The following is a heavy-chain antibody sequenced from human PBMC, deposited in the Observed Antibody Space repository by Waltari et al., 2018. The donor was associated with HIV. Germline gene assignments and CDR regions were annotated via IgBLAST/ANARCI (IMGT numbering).Heavy chain of an antibody. D-gene: IGHD1-7*01. CDR1: GYTFTGYY. Sequence: QVQLVQSGAEVKKPGASVKVSCKASGYTFTGYYMHWVRQAPGQGLEWMGRINPNMGGTNYAQKVQGRVTMTRDTSISTAYMELSRLRSDDTAVYYCARSDWNLAGDYWGQGTLVTVSS. CDR2: INPNMGGT. J-gene: IGHJ4*02. V-gene: IGHV1-2*06. CDR3: ARSDWNLAGDY.